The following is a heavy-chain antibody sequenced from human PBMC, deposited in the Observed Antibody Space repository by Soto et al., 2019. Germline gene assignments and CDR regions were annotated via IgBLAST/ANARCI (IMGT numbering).Heavy chain of an antibody. Sequence: VQLVESGGGVVQPGRSLRLSCTASGFTFSGYNMNWVRQAPGKGLEWVAFISFDGSNKDYADSVKGRFTISRDNSRNTLYLQMNSLRAEDTAVYYCARGSRGMDVWGQGTTVTVSS. CDR2: ISFDGSNK. CDR3: ARGSRGMDV. J-gene: IGHJ6*02. CDR1: GFTFSGYN. V-gene: IGHV3-30-3*01.